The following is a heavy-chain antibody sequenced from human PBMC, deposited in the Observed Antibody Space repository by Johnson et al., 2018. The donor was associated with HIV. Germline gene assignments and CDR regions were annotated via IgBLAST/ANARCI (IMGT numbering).Heavy chain of an antibody. V-gene: IGHV3-15*01. CDR1: GFTFSNAW. J-gene: IGHJ3*02. CDR2: IKSKTDGGTT. D-gene: IGHD1-14*01. CDR3: AKDLRSGNRREAFDI. Sequence: VQLVESGGGLVKPGGSLRLSCAASGFTFSNAWMSWVRQAPGTGLEWVGRIKSKTDGGTTDYAAPGKGRFTISSDDSKNTLYLQMNSLRAEDTSVYYCAKDLRSGNRREAFDIWGQGTMVTVSS.